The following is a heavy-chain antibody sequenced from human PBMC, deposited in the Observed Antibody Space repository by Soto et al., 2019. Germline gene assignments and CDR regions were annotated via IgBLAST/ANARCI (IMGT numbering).Heavy chain of an antibody. CDR1: GGSISSYY. Sequence: PSETLSLTCTVSGGSISSYYWSWIRQPAGKGLEWIGRIYTSGSTNYNPSLKSRVTMSVDTSKNQFSLKLSSVTAADTAVYYCASTSRRYYSDYYYGMDVWGQGTTVTVSS. J-gene: IGHJ6*02. CDR3: ASTSRRYYSDYYYGMDV. CDR2: IYTSGST. V-gene: IGHV4-4*07. D-gene: IGHD4-4*01.